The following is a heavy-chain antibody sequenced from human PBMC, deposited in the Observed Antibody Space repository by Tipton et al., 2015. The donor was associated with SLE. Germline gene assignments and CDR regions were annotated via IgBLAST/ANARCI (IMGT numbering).Heavy chain of an antibody. V-gene: IGHV4-4*07. CDR3: ERDWGGEALDF. J-gene: IGHJ4*02. CDR2: IYTGGRT. Sequence: TLSLTCTVSGGSIIGYYWSWIRQPAGKGPEWIGRIYTGGRTIHNPSLNSRVTMSLDTSKSQFSLKLTSVTAADTAVYYCERDWGGEALDFWGQGTLVTVSS. CDR1: GGSIIGYY. D-gene: IGHD2-21*01.